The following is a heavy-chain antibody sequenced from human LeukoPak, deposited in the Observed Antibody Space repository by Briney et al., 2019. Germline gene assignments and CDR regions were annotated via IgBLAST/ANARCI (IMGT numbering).Heavy chain of an antibody. CDR3: ARGYYGSGSFYSFNY. V-gene: IGHV4-59*01. Sequence: SETLSLTCTVSGGSISTYYWSWLRQPPGKGLEWIGYIYYSGSTNYNPSLKSRVTISVDTSKNQFSLKLNSVTAADTAVYYCARGYYGSGSFYSFNYWGQGTLVTVSS. J-gene: IGHJ4*02. D-gene: IGHD3-10*01. CDR1: GGSISTYY. CDR2: IYYSGST.